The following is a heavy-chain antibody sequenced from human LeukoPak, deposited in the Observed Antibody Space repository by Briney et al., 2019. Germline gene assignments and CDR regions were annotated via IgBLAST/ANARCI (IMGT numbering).Heavy chain of an antibody. CDR2: IGGGGDNI. J-gene: IGHJ4*02. CDR1: GFAFNTYA. CDR3: AQYQQRGGES. Sequence: PGGSLRLSCAASGFAFNTYAMNWFRQAPGKGLEWVSVIGGGGDNIHYADSVEGRFTISRDNSKNTLYLQMNSLRVEDTALYYCAQYQQRGGESWGQGTLVTVSS. D-gene: IGHD6-13*01. V-gene: IGHV3-23*01.